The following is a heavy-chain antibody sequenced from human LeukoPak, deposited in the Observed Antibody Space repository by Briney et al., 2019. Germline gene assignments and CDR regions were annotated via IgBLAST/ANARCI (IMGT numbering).Heavy chain of an antibody. V-gene: IGHV3-9*01. D-gene: IGHD4-17*01. CDR2: ISWNSGSI. Sequence: GGSLRFSCAASGFTFDDYAMHWVRQAPGKGLEWVSGISWNSGSIGYADSVKGRFTISRDNAKNSLYLQMNSLRAEDTALYYCAKGYLNYGDLYYFDYWGQGTLVTVSS. CDR1: GFTFDDYA. J-gene: IGHJ4*02. CDR3: AKGYLNYGDLYYFDY.